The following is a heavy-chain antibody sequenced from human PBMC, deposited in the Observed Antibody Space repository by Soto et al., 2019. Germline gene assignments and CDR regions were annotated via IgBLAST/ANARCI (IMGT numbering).Heavy chain of an antibody. J-gene: IGHJ5*02. CDR1: GDSVSSNTAS. Sequence: PSQTLSLTCAISGDSVSSNTASWNWIRQSPSRGLEWLGRTYFRSKWYNDYAVSVKSRIIINPDTSNNQLSLQLNSVTPEDTAVYFFAKGDNLGPKTGYAFDPWGQGIMVTVSS. V-gene: IGHV6-1*01. CDR3: AKGDNLGPKTGYAFDP. CDR2: TYFRSKWYN. D-gene: IGHD5-12*01.